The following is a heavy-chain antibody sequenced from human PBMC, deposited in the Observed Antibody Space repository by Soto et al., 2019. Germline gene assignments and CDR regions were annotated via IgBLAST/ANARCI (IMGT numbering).Heavy chain of an antibody. CDR3: ARGRYGDY. CDR2: ISAHNGNT. J-gene: IGHJ4*02. V-gene: IGHV1-18*01. Sequence: EASVKVSCKASGYTFTSYAMHWVRQAPGQGLEWMGWISAHNGNTDYAQKLQGRVIVTRDTSTSTAYMELRSLISDDTAVYYCARGRYGDYWGQGALVTAPQ. CDR1: GYTFTSYA. D-gene: IGHD1-1*01.